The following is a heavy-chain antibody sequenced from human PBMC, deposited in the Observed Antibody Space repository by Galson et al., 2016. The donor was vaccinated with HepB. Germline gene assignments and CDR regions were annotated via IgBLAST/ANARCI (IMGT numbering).Heavy chain of an antibody. V-gene: IGHV4-59*01. CDR2: IHSSGST. Sequence: SETLSLTCSVSGGSISDYSWNWIRHPPGKGLEWIGYIHSSGSTYYSPSLEGRVTMSLDTSKNQFSLKLTAVTAADTALYYCARVCSRSINTCFFDSWGQGTLVTVSS. CDR1: GGSISDYS. D-gene: IGHD3-22*01. CDR3: ARVCSRSINTCFFDS. J-gene: IGHJ4*02.